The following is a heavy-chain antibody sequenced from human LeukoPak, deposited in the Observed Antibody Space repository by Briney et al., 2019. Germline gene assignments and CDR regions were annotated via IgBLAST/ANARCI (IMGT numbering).Heavy chain of an antibody. Sequence: GGSLRLSCAASGFTFSSSAMSWVRQVPGKGLEWVSGISASGGSTSYADSVRGRFTISRDNSKNTLYLQMNSLRAEDTAVYYCAKDVKYYYGSGSTNYFDYWGQGTLVTVSS. J-gene: IGHJ4*02. CDR2: ISASGGST. CDR3: AKDVKYYYGSGSTNYFDY. CDR1: GFTFSSSA. D-gene: IGHD3-10*01. V-gene: IGHV3-23*01.